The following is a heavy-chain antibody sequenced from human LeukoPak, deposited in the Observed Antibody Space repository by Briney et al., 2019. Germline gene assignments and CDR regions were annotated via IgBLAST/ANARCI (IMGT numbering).Heavy chain of an antibody. J-gene: IGHJ3*02. CDR1: GGSISSSSYY. CDR3: ARSYGDYYFSAFDI. CDR2: FYYSGST. D-gene: IGHD4-17*01. V-gene: IGHV4-39*07. Sequence: SETLSLTCTVSGGSISSSSYYWGWIRQPPGKGLEWIGSFYYSGSTYSNPSLKSRVTISVDTSKNQFSLKLSSVTAADTAVYYCARSYGDYYFSAFDIWGQGTMVTVSS.